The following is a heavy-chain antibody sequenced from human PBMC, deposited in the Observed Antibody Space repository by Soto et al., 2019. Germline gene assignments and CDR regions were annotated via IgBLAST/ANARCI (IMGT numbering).Heavy chain of an antibody. CDR1: GYTFTSYT. Sequence: QVPLEQSGAEVKKPGASVKVSCKTSGYTFTSYTLHWVRQAPGQGLEWMGWINAGNGREKYSQRFQDIVSLSTDKSASPASRVLRRPPLPDTGMCLWARGGGWVGEASFDSWGQGTLVTVSS. CDR3: ARGGGWVGEASFDS. V-gene: IGHV1-3*01. CDR2: INAGNGRE. J-gene: IGHJ4*02. D-gene: IGHD3-10*01.